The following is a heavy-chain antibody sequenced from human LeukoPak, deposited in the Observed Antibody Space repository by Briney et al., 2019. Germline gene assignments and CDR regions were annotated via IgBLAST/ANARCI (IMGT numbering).Heavy chain of an antibody. V-gene: IGHV4-61*02. CDR1: GGSISSGSYY. Sequence: PSETLSLTCTVSGGSISSGSYYWSWIRQPAGKGLEWIGRIYTSGSTNYNPSLKSRVTISVDTSKNQFSLKLSSVTAADTAVYYCAREERITIFGVVTVFDYWGQGTLVTVSS. CDR2: IYTSGST. D-gene: IGHD3-3*01. CDR3: AREERITIFGVVTVFDY. J-gene: IGHJ4*02.